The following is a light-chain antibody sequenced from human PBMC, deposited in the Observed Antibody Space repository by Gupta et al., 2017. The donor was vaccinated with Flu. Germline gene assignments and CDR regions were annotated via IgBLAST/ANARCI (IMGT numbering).Light chain of an antibody. V-gene: IGKV1-9*01. CDR1: QGISRS. CDR2: AAS. Sequence: DGQLTQPPPLLPSPVGDRGTITCRASQGISRSLVWYQQKPGEGPKLLIYAASTLQTAVPSRCSGSGAGTEFALTISNLQPEDFAIYYCQTLNRYPVAFGGGTKVEIK. J-gene: IGKJ4*01. CDR3: QTLNRYPVA.